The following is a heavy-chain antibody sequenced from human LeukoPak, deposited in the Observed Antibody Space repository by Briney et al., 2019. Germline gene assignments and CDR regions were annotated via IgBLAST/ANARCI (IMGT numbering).Heavy chain of an antibody. CDR3: ARAFLPKYCGGGSCPPHVMDGMDV. V-gene: IGHV3-21*01. CDR1: GFTFSSYS. J-gene: IGHJ6*02. CDR2: ISSSSSYI. D-gene: IGHD2-15*01. Sequence: GGSLRLSCAASGFTFSSYSMNWVRQAPGKGLEWVSSISSSSSYIYYADSVKGRFTISRDNAKNSLYLQMNSLRAEDTAVYYCARAFLPKYCGGGSCPPHVMDGMDVWGQGTTVTVSS.